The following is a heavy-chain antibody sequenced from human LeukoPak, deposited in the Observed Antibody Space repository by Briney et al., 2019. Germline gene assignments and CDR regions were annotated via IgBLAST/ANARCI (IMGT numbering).Heavy chain of an antibody. CDR1: GSSISSSSYY. D-gene: IGHD3-22*01. J-gene: IGHJ4*02. CDR3: ARDQVDYDTPDHFDY. Sequence: SETLSLTCTVSGSSISSSSYYWGWIRQPPGKGLEWIGSIYYSGSTYYNPSLKSRVTISVDRSKNQFSLKLSSVTAADTAVYYCARDQVDYDTPDHFDYWGKGTLVTVSS. V-gene: IGHV4-39*07. CDR2: IYYSGST.